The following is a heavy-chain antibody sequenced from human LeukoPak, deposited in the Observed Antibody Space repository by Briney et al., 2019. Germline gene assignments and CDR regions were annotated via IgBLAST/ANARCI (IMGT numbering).Heavy chain of an antibody. V-gene: IGHV4-59*11. J-gene: IGHJ6*03. CDR3: ARGSSPYYDFWSGYSGLCYMDV. CDR1: GGSISSHY. CDR2: IYYSGST. Sequence: SETLSLTCTVSGGSISSHYWSWIRQPPGKGLEWIGYIYYSGSTNYNPSLKSRVTISVDTSKNQFSLKLSSVTAADTAVYYCARGSSPYYDFWSGYSGLCYMDVWGKGTTVTVSS. D-gene: IGHD3-3*01.